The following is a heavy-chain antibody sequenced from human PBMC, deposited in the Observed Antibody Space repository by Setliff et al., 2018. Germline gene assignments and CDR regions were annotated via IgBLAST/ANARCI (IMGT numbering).Heavy chain of an antibody. J-gene: IGHJ4*02. D-gene: IGHD3-10*01. CDR1: TFINDW. CDR3: FGAGTCSY. Sequence: TFINDWVSWVRQVPGKGLEWLASINPHGSEKYYADSVKGRFTISRDNAKNSLSLQMNNLRTEDTAVYYCFGAGTCSYWGQGTLVTVSS. CDR2: INPHGSEK. V-gene: IGHV3-7*01.